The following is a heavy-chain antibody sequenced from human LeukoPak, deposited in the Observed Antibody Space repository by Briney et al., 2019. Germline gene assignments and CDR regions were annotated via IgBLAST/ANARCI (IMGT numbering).Heavy chain of an antibody. V-gene: IGHV4-4*02. J-gene: IGHJ4*02. Sequence: SGTLSLTCAVSGGSISSSNWWSWVRQPPGKGLEWIGSIYHSGSTYYNPSLKSRVTISVDTSKNQFSLKLSSVTAADTAVYYCARGGYSGSYQTREFDYWGQGTLVTVSS. D-gene: IGHD1-26*01. CDR2: IYHSGST. CDR3: ARGGYSGSYQTREFDY. CDR1: GGSISSSNW.